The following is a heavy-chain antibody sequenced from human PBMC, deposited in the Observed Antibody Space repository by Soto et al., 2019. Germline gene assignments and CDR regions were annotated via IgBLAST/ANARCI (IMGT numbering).Heavy chain of an antibody. D-gene: IGHD3-22*01. CDR2: IIPIFGTA. J-gene: IGHJ1*01. CDR1: GGTFSSYA. Sequence: SVKVSCKASGGTFSSYAISWVRQAPGQGLEWMGGIIPIFGTANYAQKFQGRVTITADESTSTAYMELSSLRSEDTAVYYCARDGYDSSGSRAEYFQHWGQGTLVTVSS. V-gene: IGHV1-69*13. CDR3: ARDGYDSSGSRAEYFQH.